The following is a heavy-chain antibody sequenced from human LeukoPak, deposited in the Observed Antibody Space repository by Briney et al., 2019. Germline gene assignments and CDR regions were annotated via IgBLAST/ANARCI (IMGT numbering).Heavy chain of an antibody. D-gene: IGHD2-2*01. V-gene: IGHV3-9*01. J-gene: IGHJ4*02. CDR2: ISWNSGSI. Sequence: GGSLRLSCAASGFTFDDYAMHWVRQAPGKGLEWVSGISWNSGSIGYADSVEGRFTISRDNSLYLQMNSLRAEDTALYYCAKGITHNYANPFDYWGQGTLVTVSS. CDR1: GFTFDDYA. CDR3: AKGITHNYANPFDY.